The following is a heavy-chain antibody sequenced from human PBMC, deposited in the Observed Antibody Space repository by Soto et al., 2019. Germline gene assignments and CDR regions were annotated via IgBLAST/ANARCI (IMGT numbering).Heavy chain of an antibody. D-gene: IGHD6-13*01. CDR2: ISTNSATI. CDR1: GFTFSSYT. J-gene: IGHJ4*02. V-gene: IGHV3-48*01. CDR3: ERVRTTAAGVKYFEY. Sequence: GGSLRLSCAASGFTFSSYTMNWVRQPPGKGLEWVSYISTNSATIYYTDSVKGRFTISRDNAKNSVYLQMNSLRAEDTAVYYCERVRTTAAGVKYFEYWGQGILVTVS.